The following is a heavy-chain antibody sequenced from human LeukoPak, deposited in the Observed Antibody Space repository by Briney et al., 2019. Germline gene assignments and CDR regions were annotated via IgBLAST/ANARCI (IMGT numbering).Heavy chain of an antibody. CDR2: IIPIFGTA. J-gene: IGHJ4*02. CDR1: GGTFSSYA. V-gene: IGHV1-69*13. Sequence: SVKVSCKASGGTFSSYAISWVRQAPGQGLEWMGGIIPIFGTANYAQKFQGRVTITADESTSTAYMELSSLRSEDTAVYYCARISPAVAGTGEFDYWGQGTLVTVSS. D-gene: IGHD6-19*01. CDR3: ARISPAVAGTGEFDY.